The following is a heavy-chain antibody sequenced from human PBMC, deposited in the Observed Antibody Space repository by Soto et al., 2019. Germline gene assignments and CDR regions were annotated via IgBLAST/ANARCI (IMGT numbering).Heavy chain of an antibody. Sequence: ASETLSLTCAVYGGSFSGYYWSWIRQPPGKGLEWIGEINHSGSTNYNPSLKSRVTISVDTSKNQFSLKLSSVTAADTAVYYCARGGGYSYGGGYYYGMDVWGQGTTVTVSS. D-gene: IGHD5-18*01. J-gene: IGHJ6*02. V-gene: IGHV4-34*01. CDR2: INHSGST. CDR1: GGSFSGYY. CDR3: ARGGGYSYGGGYYYGMDV.